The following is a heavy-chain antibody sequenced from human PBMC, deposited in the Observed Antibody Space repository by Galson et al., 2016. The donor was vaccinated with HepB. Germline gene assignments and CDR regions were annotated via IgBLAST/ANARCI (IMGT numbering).Heavy chain of an antibody. CDR3: ARGGLMDYYYHGMDV. CDR2: IWYDGNNK. CDR1: GFSFSSYG. Sequence: SLRLSCAASGFSFSSYGMHWVRQAPGKGLEWVVVIWYDGNNKYYGHSVKGRFTISRDNSKNTLYLQMNNLRVDDTAVYYCARGGLMDYYYHGMDVWGQGTTVIVSS. D-gene: IGHD2-8*01. J-gene: IGHJ6*02. V-gene: IGHV3-33*01.